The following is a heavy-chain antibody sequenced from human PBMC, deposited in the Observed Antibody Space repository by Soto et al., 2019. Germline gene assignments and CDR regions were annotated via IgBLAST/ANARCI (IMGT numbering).Heavy chain of an antibody. J-gene: IGHJ4*02. CDR3: AKDGHVVPAAIVDY. CDR2: ISGSGGST. D-gene: IGHD2-2*02. CDR1: GFTFSSYA. V-gene: IGHV3-23*01. Sequence: GGSLRLSCAASGFTFSSYAMSWVRQAPGKGLEWVSAISGSGGSTYYADSVKGRFTISRDNSKNTLYLQMNRLRAEDTAVYYCAKDGHVVPAAIVDYWGQGTLVTVSS.